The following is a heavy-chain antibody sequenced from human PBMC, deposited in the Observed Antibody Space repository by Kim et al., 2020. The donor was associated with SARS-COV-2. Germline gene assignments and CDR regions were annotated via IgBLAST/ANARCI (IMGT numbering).Heavy chain of an antibody. CDR2: IRSKAYGGTT. CDR1: GFTFGDYG. CDR3: ARGSTYYDSSGYDY. Sequence: GGSLRLSCPASGFTFGDYGMSWFRQAPGKGLEWVSFIRSKAYGGTTEYAASVQGRFTISRDDSKSIAYLQMNSLKIEDTAVYYCARGSTYYDSSGYDYWGQGTLVTVSS. V-gene: IGHV3-49*03. J-gene: IGHJ4*02. D-gene: IGHD3-22*01.